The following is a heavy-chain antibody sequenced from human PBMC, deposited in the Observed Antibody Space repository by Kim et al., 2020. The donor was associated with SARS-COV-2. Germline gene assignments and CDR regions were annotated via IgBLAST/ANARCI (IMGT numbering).Heavy chain of an antibody. CDR1: GYTFTTYF. Sequence: ASVKVSCKASGYTFTTYFMHWVRQAPGQGLEWMGIINPDDDNTYYTQNFQGRVTMTDDTSTSTVYMELSSLSSEDTAVYYCALAPYHDGWGSYRDSWGQGTLVTVSS. D-gene: IGHD3-16*02. J-gene: IGHJ4*02. CDR2: INPDDDNT. CDR3: ALAPYHDGWGSYRDS. V-gene: IGHV1-46*01.